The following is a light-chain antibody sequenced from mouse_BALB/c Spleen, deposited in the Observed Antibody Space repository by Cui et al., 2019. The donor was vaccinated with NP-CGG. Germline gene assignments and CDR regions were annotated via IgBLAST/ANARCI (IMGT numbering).Light chain of an antibody. Sequence: QAVVTQKSALTTSPGETVTLTCRSSTGAVTTSNYANWVQEKPDHLFTGLIGGTHNRAPGVPARFSGSLIGDKAALTITGAQTEDETIYFCALWYSNHWVFGGGTKLTVL. CDR1: TGAVTTSNY. CDR3: ALWYSNHWV. J-gene: IGLJ1*01. CDR2: GTH. V-gene: IGLV1*01.